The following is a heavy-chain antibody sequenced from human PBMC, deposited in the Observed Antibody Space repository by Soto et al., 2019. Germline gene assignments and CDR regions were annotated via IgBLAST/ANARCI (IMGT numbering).Heavy chain of an antibody. Sequence: QVQLQESGPGLVKPSETLSLTCAVSGYSISSGYYWGWIRQPPGKGLEWIGSIYHSGSTYYNPSLKSRVTISVDTSKNQFSLKLSSVTAADTAVYYCASLLGIADHPVVYWGQGTLVTVSS. J-gene: IGHJ4*02. CDR3: ASLLGIADHPVVY. CDR1: GYSISSGYY. D-gene: IGHD6-13*01. CDR2: IYHSGST. V-gene: IGHV4-38-2*01.